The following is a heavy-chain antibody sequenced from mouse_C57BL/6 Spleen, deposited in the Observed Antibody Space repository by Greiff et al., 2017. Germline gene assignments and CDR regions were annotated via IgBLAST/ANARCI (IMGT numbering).Heavy chain of an antibody. D-gene: IGHD1-1*02. Sequence: EVMLVESGGDLVKPGGSLKLSCAASGFTFSSYGMSWVRQTPDKRLEWVATISSGGSYTYYPDSVKGRFTISRDNAKNTLYLQMSSLKSEDTAMYYCASHESYGYWYFDVWGTGTTVTVSS. CDR1: GFTFSSYG. J-gene: IGHJ1*03. V-gene: IGHV5-6*02. CDR3: ASHESYGYWYFDV. CDR2: ISSGGSYT.